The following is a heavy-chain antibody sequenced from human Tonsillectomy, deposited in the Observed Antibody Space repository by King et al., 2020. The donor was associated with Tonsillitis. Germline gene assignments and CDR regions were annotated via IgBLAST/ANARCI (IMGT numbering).Heavy chain of an antibody. CDR1: GFTFDEYA. V-gene: IGHV3-43*02. Sequence: VQLVESGGGVVQPGGSLRLFCAASGFTFDEYAMHWVRQAPGKGLAWVALISGDGGSTYYADSVKGRFTNSRDNSKNSLYLQMNSLRTEDTALYYCAKDPPAYWGQGTLVTVSS. CDR3: AKDPPAY. J-gene: IGHJ4*02. CDR2: ISGDGGST.